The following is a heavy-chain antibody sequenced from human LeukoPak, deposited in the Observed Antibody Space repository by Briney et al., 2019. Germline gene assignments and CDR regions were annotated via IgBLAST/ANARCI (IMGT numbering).Heavy chain of an antibody. CDR3: ARKSDRQFSRPLSRYGMDV. CDR1: GGSISSSSYY. J-gene: IGHJ6*02. D-gene: IGHD6-19*01. Sequence: TSETLSLTCTVSGGSISSSSYYWGWIRQPPGKGLEWIGSIYYSGSTYYNPSLKSRVTISVDTSKNQFSLKLSSVTAADTAVYYCARKSDRQFSRPLSRYGMDVWGQGTTVTVSS. V-gene: IGHV4-39*07. CDR2: IYYSGST.